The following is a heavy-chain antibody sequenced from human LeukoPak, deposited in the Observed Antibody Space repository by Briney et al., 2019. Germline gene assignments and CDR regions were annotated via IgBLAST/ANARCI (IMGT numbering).Heavy chain of an antibody. J-gene: IGHJ4*02. CDR2: ISWNSGSI. D-gene: IGHD3-9*01. Sequence: PGGSRRLSCAASGFTFADYAMHWGRQAPGKGLEWVSGISWNSGSIGYADSVKGRFTISRDNAKNSLYLQMNSLRAEDTALYYCAGFSYSDSDYWGQGTLVTVSS. CDR1: GFTFADYA. CDR3: AGFSYSDSDY. V-gene: IGHV3-9*01.